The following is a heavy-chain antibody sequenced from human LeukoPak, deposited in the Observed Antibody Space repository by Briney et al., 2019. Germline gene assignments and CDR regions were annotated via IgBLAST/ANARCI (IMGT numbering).Heavy chain of an antibody. CDR2: IRNDGSIK. CDR1: GFTFSSYG. CDR3: ARDLWIQSPIDY. D-gene: IGHD5-18*01. V-gene: IGHV3-30*02. Sequence: GGSLRLSCAASGFTFSSYGMHCVRQAPGKGLEWVAFIRNDGSIKYYADSVKGRFTISRDNSKNTLYLQMNSLRPEDTAVYYCARDLWIQSPIDYWGQGTLVTVSS. J-gene: IGHJ4*02.